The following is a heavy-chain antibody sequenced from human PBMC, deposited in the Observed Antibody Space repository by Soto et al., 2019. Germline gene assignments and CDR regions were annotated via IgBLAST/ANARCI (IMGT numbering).Heavy chain of an antibody. J-gene: IGHJ4*02. CDR1: GGTFSSYA. CDR2: IIPIFGTA. D-gene: IGHD6-19*01. V-gene: IGHV1-69*13. CDR3: ARVPGIAVAGPFDY. Sequence: SVKVSCKASGGTFSSYAVSWVRQAPGQGLERMGGIIPIFGTANYAQKFQGRVTITADESTSTAYMELSSLRSEDTAVYYCARVPGIAVAGPFDYWGQGTLVTVSS.